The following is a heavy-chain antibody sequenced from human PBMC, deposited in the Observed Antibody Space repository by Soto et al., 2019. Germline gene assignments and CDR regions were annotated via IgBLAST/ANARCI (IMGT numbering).Heavy chain of an antibody. V-gene: IGHV1-8*02. D-gene: IGHD1-1*01. Sequence: AASVKVSCKASGYTFTGYYMHWVRQATGQGLEWMGWMNPNSGNTGYAQKFQGRVTMTRNTSISTAYMELSSLRSEDTAVYYCARGLERRWGYYYYGMDVWGQGTTVTVSS. CDR3: ARGLERRWGYYYYGMDV. CDR2: MNPNSGNT. J-gene: IGHJ6*02. CDR1: GYTFTGYY.